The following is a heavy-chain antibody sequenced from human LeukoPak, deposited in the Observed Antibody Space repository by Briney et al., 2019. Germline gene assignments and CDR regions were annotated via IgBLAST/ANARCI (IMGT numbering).Heavy chain of an antibody. CDR2: IYYSGSA. V-gene: IGHV4-61*01. J-gene: IGHJ5*02. Sequence: TETLSLTCTVSGGSVSSGSYYWSWIRQPPGKGLEWIGYIYYSGSAKYNPSLKSRVTISVDTSKNQFSLKLTSVTAADTAVYYCARGFGDWGLSWFDPWGQGTLVTVSS. CDR1: GGSVSSGSYY. CDR3: ARGFGDWGLSWFDP. D-gene: IGHD3-10*01.